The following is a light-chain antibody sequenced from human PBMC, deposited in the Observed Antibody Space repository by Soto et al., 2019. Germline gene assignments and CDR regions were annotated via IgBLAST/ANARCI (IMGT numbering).Light chain of an antibody. J-gene: IGKJ4*01. CDR2: DAS. CDR3: EQSNNYLLA. CDR1: QGISSA. Sequence: AIQLTQSPSSLSASVGDRVTITCRASQGISSALAWYQQKPGKAPKLLIYDASSLESGVPSRFSGSGSGTDFTLTISSLQSEDFATYYCEQSNNYLLAFGGGTKVDIK. V-gene: IGKV1D-13*01.